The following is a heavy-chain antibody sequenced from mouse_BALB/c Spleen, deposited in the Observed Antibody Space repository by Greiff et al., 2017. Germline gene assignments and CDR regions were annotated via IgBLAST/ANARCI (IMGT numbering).Heavy chain of an antibody. D-gene: IGHD2-4*01. J-gene: IGHJ3*01. CDR1: GYTFTSYW. CDR2: INPSTGYT. CDR3: ARGGGYYDRFAY. V-gene: IGHV1-7*01. Sequence: QVHVKQSGAELAKPGASVKMSCTASGYTFTSYWMHWVKQRPGQGLEWIGYINPSTGYTEYNQKFKDKATLTADKSYSTAYMQLSSLTSEDSAVYYCARGGGYYDRFAYWGQGTLVTVSA.